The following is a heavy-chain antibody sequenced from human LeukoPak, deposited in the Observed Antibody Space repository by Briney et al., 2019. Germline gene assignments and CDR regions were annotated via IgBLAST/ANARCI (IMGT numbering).Heavy chain of an antibody. CDR3: ARRGSCDY. D-gene: IGHD6-13*01. CDR1: GFTFNTYW. V-gene: IGHV3-7*01. CDR2: IKQDGSEK. J-gene: IGHJ4*02. Sequence: GSLRLSCAASGFTFNTYWMHWVRQAPGKGLEWVANIKQDGSEKYYVDSVKGRFTISRDNAKNSLYLQMNSLRAEDTAVYYCARRGSCDYWGQGTLVTVSS.